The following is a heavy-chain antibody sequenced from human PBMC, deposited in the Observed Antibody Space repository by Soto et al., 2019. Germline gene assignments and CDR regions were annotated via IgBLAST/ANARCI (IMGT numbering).Heavy chain of an antibody. CDR3: ARHNGSVGGSFAFDI. CDR2: IYSSGTT. D-gene: IGHD2-8*01. Sequence: QLQVQESGPGLVKPAETLSLTCSVSGGSISSTNDYWDWIRQPPGKGLEWVGTIYSSGTTYYNPSLYSRITISVATSKNQFSLELNSVTAADTAVYYCARHNGSVGGSFAFDIWGPGTKVMVSS. CDR1: GGSISSTNDY. J-gene: IGHJ3*02. V-gene: IGHV4-39*01.